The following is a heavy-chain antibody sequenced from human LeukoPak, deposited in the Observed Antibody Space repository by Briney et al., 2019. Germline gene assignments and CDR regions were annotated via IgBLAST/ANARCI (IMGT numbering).Heavy chain of an antibody. Sequence: GRSLRLSCAASGFMFSDYGMHWVRQAPGKGLEWVAAIWYDGSNIFYADSVKGRFTISRENSKNALYLQMNSLRAEDTADYYCAKEGDRGEAVYYYYMDVWGNGTTVTVSS. CDR1: GFMFSDYG. D-gene: IGHD3-10*01. J-gene: IGHJ6*03. V-gene: IGHV3-33*06. CDR2: IWYDGSNI. CDR3: AKEGDRGEAVYYYYMDV.